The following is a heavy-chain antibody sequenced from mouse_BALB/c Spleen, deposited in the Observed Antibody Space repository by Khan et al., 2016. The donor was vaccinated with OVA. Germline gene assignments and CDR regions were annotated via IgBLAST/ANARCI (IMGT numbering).Heavy chain of an antibody. CDR2: ISDGGSYT. CDR1: GFTFSDYY. D-gene: IGHD2-13*01. CDR3: ARGYYGDPFAY. J-gene: IGHJ3*01. Sequence: EVELVESGGGLVKPGGSLKLSCAASGFTFSDYYMYWVRQTPEKRLEWVATISDGGSYTYYPDSVKGRFTISRDDAKNNLYLQMSSLKSEDTAMYYCARGYYGDPFAYWGQGTLDTVSA. V-gene: IGHV5-4*02.